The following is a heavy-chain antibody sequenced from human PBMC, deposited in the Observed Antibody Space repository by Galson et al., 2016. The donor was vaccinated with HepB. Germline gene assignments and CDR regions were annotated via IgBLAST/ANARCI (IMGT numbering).Heavy chain of an antibody. J-gene: IGHJ1*01. CDR2: IGSDSGNT. Sequence: SVKVSCKGSGYTFTSFGITRLRQAPGQGLEWMGWIGSDSGNTNYAEKFRGRITMTTDTSTSTVYMELRSLTSDDTAVYFCARDFFYDSSGNDYFQHWGQGTLVTVSS. CDR3: ARDFFYDSSGNDYFQH. CDR1: GYTFTSFG. V-gene: IGHV1-18*01. D-gene: IGHD3-22*01.